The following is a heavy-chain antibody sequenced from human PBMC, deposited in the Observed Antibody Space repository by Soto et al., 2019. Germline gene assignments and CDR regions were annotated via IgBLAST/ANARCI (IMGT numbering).Heavy chain of an antibody. CDR3: AKVVPSDQGGYY. CDR1: GFSFSNYA. V-gene: IGHV3-23*01. D-gene: IGHD2-2*01. Sequence: GGSLRLSCAASGFSFSNYALSGVRQAPGKGLERVSSISGSGGSTNYAHSVKGRLTISIDNSQKTLYLQMNSLRVKEKAVYYCAKVVPSDQGGYYWGQGTLVTVSS. J-gene: IGHJ4*02. CDR2: ISGSGGST.